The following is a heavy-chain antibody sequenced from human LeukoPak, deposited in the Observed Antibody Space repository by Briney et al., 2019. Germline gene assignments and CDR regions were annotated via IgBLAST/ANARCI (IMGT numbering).Heavy chain of an antibody. D-gene: IGHD6-6*01. CDR1: GGTFSSYG. V-gene: IGHV1-69*13. CDR3: ARLDEYSSSSRYYGMDV. Sequence: SVKVSCKASGGTFSSYGISWVRQAPGQGLEWMGGNIPIFGTANYAQKFQGRVTITADESTSTAYMELSSLRSEDTAVYYCARLDEYSSSSRYYGMDVWGQGTTVTVSS. CDR2: NIPIFGTA. J-gene: IGHJ6*02.